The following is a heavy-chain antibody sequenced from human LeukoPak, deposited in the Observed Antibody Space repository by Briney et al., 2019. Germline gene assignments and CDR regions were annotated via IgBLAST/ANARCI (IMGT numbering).Heavy chain of an antibody. CDR3: ARDSSRSIAARPPPWYFDL. CDR1: GYTFTGYY. J-gene: IGHJ2*01. V-gene: IGHV1-2*02. CDR2: INPNSGGT. D-gene: IGHD6-6*01. Sequence: ASVKVSCKASGYTFTGYYMHWVRQAPRQGLEWMGWINPNSGGTNYAQKFQGRVTMTRDTSISTAYMELSRLRSDDTAVYYCARDSSRSIAARPPPWYFDLWGRGTLVTVSS.